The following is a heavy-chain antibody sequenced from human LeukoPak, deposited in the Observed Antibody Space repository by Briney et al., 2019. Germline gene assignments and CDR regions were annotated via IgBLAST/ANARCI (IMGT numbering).Heavy chain of an antibody. D-gene: IGHD2-8*02. J-gene: IGHJ4*02. Sequence: SETLSLTCSVSGDSISMHYWSWIRQPPGKGLEWIGYIDHTGSTNYNPSLNSRVTISRDTSKNHFSLELSSVPAADTAVYYCARAVAYGIDTGYFDYWGQGTLVTVSS. CDR3: ARAVAYGIDTGYFDY. CDR2: IDHTGST. V-gene: IGHV4-59*11. CDR1: GDSISMHY.